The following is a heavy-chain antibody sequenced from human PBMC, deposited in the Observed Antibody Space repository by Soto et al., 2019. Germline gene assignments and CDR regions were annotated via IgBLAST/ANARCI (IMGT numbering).Heavy chain of an antibody. V-gene: IGHV2-26*04. Sequence: QVTVKESGPVLVKPTETLTLTCTVSGFSLSNAGLGVSWIRQPPGKALEWLAHIFSNDEKSYSTSLKSRLTIPKDTSKSQVVLTMTNMDPVDTATYYCASTYTTSGYWFDPWGQGTLVTVSS. D-gene: IGHD6-13*01. CDR1: GFSLSNAGLG. CDR2: IFSNDEK. J-gene: IGHJ5*02. CDR3: ASTYTTSGYWFDP.